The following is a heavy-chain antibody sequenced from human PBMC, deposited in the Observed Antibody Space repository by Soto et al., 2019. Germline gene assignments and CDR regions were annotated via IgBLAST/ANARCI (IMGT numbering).Heavy chain of an antibody. V-gene: IGHV3-33*01. CDR3: ARGLEVELERLDY. CDR1: GFTFSSYG. D-gene: IGHD1-1*01. J-gene: IGHJ4*02. CDR2: IWYDGSNK. Sequence: GGSLRLSCAASGFTFSSYGMHWVRQAPGKGLEWVAVIWYDGSNKYYADSVKGRFTISRDNSKNTLYLQMNSLRAEDTAAYYCARGLEVELERLDYWGQGTLVTVSS.